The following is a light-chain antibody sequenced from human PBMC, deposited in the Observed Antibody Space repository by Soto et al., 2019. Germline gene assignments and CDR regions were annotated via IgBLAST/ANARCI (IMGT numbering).Light chain of an antibody. Sequence: QSVLTQPPSVSAAPGQRVTISCSGSSSNIGSNYVSWYQQLPGTAPKLLIYDNYKRPSGIPDRFSGSTSGTSATLAIAGLQTGDEADYYCDPWDNSLSVVLFGGGTKLTVL. V-gene: IGLV1-51*01. CDR1: SSNIGSNY. CDR2: DNY. CDR3: DPWDNSLSVVL. J-gene: IGLJ2*01.